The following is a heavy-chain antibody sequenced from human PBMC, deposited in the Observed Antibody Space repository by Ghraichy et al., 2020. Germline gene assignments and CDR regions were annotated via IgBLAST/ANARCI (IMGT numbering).Heavy chain of an antibody. CDR3: ANSLEPDHYYYYMDV. D-gene: IGHD3-3*01. CDR2: ISYHGRNK. J-gene: IGHJ6*03. Sequence: GESLNISCAASGFTFSSYGMHWVRQAPGKGLEWVAVISYHGRNKYYVDSVKGRFTISRDNSKNTLYLQMNSLRAEDTAVYYCANSLEPDHYYYYMDVWGEGTTVSVSS. V-gene: IGHV3-30*18. CDR1: GFTFSSYG.